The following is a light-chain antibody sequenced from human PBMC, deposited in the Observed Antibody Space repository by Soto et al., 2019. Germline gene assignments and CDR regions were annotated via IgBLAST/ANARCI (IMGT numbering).Light chain of an antibody. V-gene: IGLV9-49*01. CDR1: SGYSNYK. CDR2: VGTGGIVG. CDR3: GADHGSGSNVV. J-gene: IGLJ2*01. Sequence: QSVLTQPHSASASLGASVTLTCTLSSGYSNYKVDWYQQRPGKGPRFVMRVGTGGIVGSKGDGIPDRFSVLGSGLNRYLTIKNVQEEDESDYHCGADHGSGSNVVFGGGTKLTVL.